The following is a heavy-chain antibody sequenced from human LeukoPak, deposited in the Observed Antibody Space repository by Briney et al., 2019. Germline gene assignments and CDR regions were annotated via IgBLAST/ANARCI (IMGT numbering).Heavy chain of an antibody. CDR3: ARGYDFWSGYYRQNWFDP. V-gene: IGHV4-34*01. Sequence: SETLFLTCAVYGGSFSGYYWSWIRQPPGKGLEWIGEIKHSGSTNYNPSLKSRVTISVDTSKNQFSLKLSSVTAADTAVYYCARGYDFWSGYYRQNWFDPWGQGTLVTVSS. CDR1: GGSFSGYY. J-gene: IGHJ5*02. D-gene: IGHD3-3*01. CDR2: IKHSGST.